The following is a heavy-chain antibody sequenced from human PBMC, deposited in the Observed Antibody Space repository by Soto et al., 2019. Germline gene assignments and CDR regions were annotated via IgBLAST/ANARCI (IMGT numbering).Heavy chain of an antibody. CDR2: ISPYNGNT. CDR1: GYTFVSYG. Sequence: QIQLVQSAAEVKKPGASVKVSCKTSGYTFVSYGISWVRQAPGQGLEWMGWISPYNGNTNFAQRFRGRVTLTTDTSTDIVYMDLGSLKSDDTAVYYCARDQNFFDSSWYYDHWGQGTLITVSS. J-gene: IGHJ5*02. D-gene: IGHD3-22*01. V-gene: IGHV1-18*04. CDR3: ARDQNFFDSSWYYDH.